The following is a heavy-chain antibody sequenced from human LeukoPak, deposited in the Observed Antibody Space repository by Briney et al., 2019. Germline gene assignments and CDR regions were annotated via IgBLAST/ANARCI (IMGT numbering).Heavy chain of an antibody. D-gene: IGHD6-13*01. CDR2: IYTSGST. J-gene: IGHJ6*02. CDR3: ARDTPAAGYYYYGMDV. Sequence: PSETLSHTCTVSGGSISSGSYYWSWIRQPAGKGLEWIGRIYTSGSTNYNPSLKSRVTISVDTSKNQFSLKLSSVTAADTAVYYCARDTPAAGYYYYGMDVWGQGTTVTVSS. V-gene: IGHV4-61*02. CDR1: GGSISSGSYY.